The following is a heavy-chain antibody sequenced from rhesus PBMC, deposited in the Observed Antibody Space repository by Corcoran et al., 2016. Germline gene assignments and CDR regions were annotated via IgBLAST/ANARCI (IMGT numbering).Heavy chain of an antibody. D-gene: IGHD6-25*01. CDR2: INSSNGNT. J-gene: IGHJ4*01. CDR3: ARDGKRPRPPD. CDR1: GGSLSGVSG. V-gene: IGHV4S7*01. Sequence: QVQLQESGPGLLKPSETLSLPCAVSGGSLSGVSGLAWIRPPPRKGLEWIGSINSSNGNTYYNPSLKRRATISTDTSKNQFSLKLSSVTAADTAVYYCARDGKRPRPPDWGLGVLVTVSS.